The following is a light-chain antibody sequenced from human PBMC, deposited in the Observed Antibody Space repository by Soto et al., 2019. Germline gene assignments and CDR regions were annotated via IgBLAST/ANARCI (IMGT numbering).Light chain of an antibody. Sequence: DIRMTQSPSTLSASVGDRVTITCRASQSISSSLAWYQQRPGKAPNLLIYMASSLESGVPSRFSGSGSGTECTLTISSLQPDDFATYYCQQYNSYSRTFGQGTKVEIK. CDR2: MAS. CDR3: QQYNSYSRT. J-gene: IGKJ1*01. V-gene: IGKV1-5*03. CDR1: QSISSS.